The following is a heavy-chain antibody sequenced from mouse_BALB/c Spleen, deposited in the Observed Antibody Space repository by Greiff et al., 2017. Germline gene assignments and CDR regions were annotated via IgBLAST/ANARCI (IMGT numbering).Heavy chain of an antibody. D-gene: IGHD2-3*01. CDR3: ARGTYGGYDFDY. CDR1: GFTFSSFG. CDR2: ISSGSSTI. Sequence: EVQVVESGGGLVQPGGSRKLSCAASGFTFSSFGMHWVRQAPEKGLEWVAYISSGSSTIYYADTVKGRFTISRDNPKNTLFLQMTSLRSEDTAMYYCARGTYGGYDFDYWGQGTTLTVSS. J-gene: IGHJ2*01. V-gene: IGHV5-17*02.